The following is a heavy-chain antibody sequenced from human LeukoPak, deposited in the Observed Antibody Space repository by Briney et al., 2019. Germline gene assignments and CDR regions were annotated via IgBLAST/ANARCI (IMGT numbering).Heavy chain of an antibody. CDR3: AKDLQPNYYDSSGYYDY. D-gene: IGHD3-22*01. CDR2: ISGSGGST. J-gene: IGHJ4*02. Sequence: GGSLRLSCAASGFTFSNAWMSWVRQAPGKGLEWVSAISGSGGSTYYADSVKGRFTISRDNSKNTLYLQMNSLRAEDTAVYYCAKDLQPNYYDSSGYYDYWGQGTLVTVSS. V-gene: IGHV3-23*01. CDR1: GFTFSNAW.